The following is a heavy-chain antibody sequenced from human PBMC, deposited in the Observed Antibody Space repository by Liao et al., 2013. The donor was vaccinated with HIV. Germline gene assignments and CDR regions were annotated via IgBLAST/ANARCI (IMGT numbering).Heavy chain of an antibody. CDR1: GGSISSSSYY. CDR2: IYYSGST. CDR3: ARGLSDVFDI. J-gene: IGHJ3*02. Sequence: QVQLQESGPGLVKPSETLSLTCTVSGGSISSSSYYWGWIRQPPGKGLEWIGSIYYSGSTYYNPSLKSRVTISVDTSKNQFSLKVNSVTAADTALYYCARGLSDVFDIWSQGTMVTVSS. V-gene: IGHV4-39*07.